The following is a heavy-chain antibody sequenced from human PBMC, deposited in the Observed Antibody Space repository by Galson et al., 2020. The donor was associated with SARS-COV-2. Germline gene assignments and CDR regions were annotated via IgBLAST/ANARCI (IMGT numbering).Heavy chain of an antibody. D-gene: IGHD2-2*01. CDR2: IYYTGST. J-gene: IGHJ3*02. CDR1: GGPISNYY. Sequence: SEPLSLPCSVSGGPISNYYWSWIRPPPGTGLEWNGYIYYTGSTNSNPSLTRRVTISVDTSKNQFSLKLSSVTAADTAVYYCARGSPSQLLFFDAFDIWGQGTMVTVSS. V-gene: IGHV4-59*01. CDR3: ARGSPSQLLFFDAFDI.